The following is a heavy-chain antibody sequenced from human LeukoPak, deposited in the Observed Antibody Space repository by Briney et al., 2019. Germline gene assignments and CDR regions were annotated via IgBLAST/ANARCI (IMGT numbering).Heavy chain of an antibody. CDR1: GYTFTGYY. V-gene: IGHV1-2*02. D-gene: IGHD6-13*01. Sequence: ASVKVSCKASGYTFTGYYIHWVRQAPGQGLEWMGWINPNSGDTKYAQKFQGRVTMTRDTSISTAYMELSRLRSDDTAVYYCARXXYSSSXXAXDXXGXGTMVTVSS. J-gene: IGHJ3*02. CDR3: ARXXYSSSXXAXDX. CDR2: INPNSGDT.